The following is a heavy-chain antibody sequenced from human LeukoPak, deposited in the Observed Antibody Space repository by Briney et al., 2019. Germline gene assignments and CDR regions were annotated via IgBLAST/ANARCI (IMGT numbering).Heavy chain of an antibody. Sequence: ASVKVSCKTSGYTFTGYYLHWVRQAPGQGLEWMGWINPSSGATSYAQKFQGSVTMTRDTSINTAYMELSRLRSDDTAMYYCATVVSAFCTGGSCYGGFDCWGQGTLVTVSS. D-gene: IGHD2-15*01. J-gene: IGHJ4*02. CDR1: GYTFTGYY. CDR3: ATVVSAFCTGGSCYGGFDC. V-gene: IGHV1-2*02. CDR2: INPSSGAT.